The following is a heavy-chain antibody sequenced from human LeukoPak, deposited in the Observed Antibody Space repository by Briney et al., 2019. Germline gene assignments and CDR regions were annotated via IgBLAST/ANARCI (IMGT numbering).Heavy chain of an antibody. D-gene: IGHD5-18*01. J-gene: IGHJ4*02. CDR2: INHSGST. CDR3: ARGGYSYGNGSFDY. V-gene: IGHV4-34*01. CDR1: GASFSGYY. Sequence: SETLSLTCAVYGASFSGYYWSWIRRPPGKGLEWSGEINHSGSTNYNPSLKSRVTISVDTSKNQFSLNLSSVTAADTAVYYCARGGYSYGNGSFDYWGQGTLVTVSS.